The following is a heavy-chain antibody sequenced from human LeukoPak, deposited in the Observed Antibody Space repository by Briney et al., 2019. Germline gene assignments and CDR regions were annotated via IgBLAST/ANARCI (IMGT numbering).Heavy chain of an antibody. J-gene: IGHJ4*02. CDR3: ARDSIVGATPFDY. CDR1: GFTFSSYW. D-gene: IGHD1-26*01. CDR2: INSDGSST. V-gene: IGHV3-74*01. Sequence: PGGSLRLSCAASGFTFSSYWMHWVRQAPGKGLVWVSRINSDGSSTSYADSVKGRFTISRDNAKDTLYLQMNSLRAEDTAVYYRARDSIVGATPFDYWGQGTLVTVSS.